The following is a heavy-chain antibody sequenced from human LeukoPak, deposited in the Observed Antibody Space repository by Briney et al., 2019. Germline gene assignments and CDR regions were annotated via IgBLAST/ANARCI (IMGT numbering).Heavy chain of an antibody. V-gene: IGHV4-34*01. CDR2: INHSGST. J-gene: IGHJ6*03. Sequence: PSETLSLTCAVYGGSFSGYYWSWIRQPPGKGLEWIGEINHSGSTNYNPSLKSRVTISVDTSKNQFSLKLSSVTAADTAVYYCASSNRRVWFGELLGFMDVWGKGTTVTVSS. D-gene: IGHD3-10*01. CDR1: GGSFSGYY. CDR3: ASSNRRVWFGELLGFMDV.